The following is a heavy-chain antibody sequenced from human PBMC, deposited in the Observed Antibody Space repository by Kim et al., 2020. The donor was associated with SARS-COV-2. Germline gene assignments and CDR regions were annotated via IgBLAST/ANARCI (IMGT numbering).Heavy chain of an antibody. CDR1: GGSISSGGYY. CDR3: ARDSSGYGKFDY. D-gene: IGHD3-22*01. CDR2: IYYIGST. V-gene: IGHV4-31*03. Sequence: SETLSLTCTVSGGSISSGGYYWSWIRQHPGKGLEWIGYIYYIGSTYYNPSLKSRVTISVDTSKNQFSLKLSSVTAADTAVYYCARDSSGYGKFDYWGQGTLVTVSS. J-gene: IGHJ4*02.